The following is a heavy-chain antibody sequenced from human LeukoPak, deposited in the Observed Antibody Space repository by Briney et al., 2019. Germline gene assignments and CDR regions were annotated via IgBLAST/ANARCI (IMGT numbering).Heavy chain of an antibody. CDR1: GGSISSSSYY. Sequence: SETLSLTCTVSGGSISSSSYYWRWIRQPPGKGLEWIGYIYYSGSTNYNPSLKSRVTISVDTSKNQFSLKLSSVTAADTAVYYCARDRYYYDSSGYSLFDYWGQGTLVTVSS. D-gene: IGHD3-22*01. J-gene: IGHJ4*02. CDR2: IYYSGST. V-gene: IGHV4-61*01. CDR3: ARDRYYYDSSGYSLFDY.